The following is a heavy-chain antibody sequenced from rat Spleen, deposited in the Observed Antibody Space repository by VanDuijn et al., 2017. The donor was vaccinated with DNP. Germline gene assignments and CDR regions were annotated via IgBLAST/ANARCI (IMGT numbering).Heavy chain of an antibody. CDR2: INYSGST. CDR1: GYSITSNY. J-gene: IGHJ1*01. CDR3: ARGNDGYYPNWYFDF. V-gene: IGHV3-1*01. Sequence: VQLKESGPGLVKPSQSLSLTCSVTGYSITSNYWGWIRKFPGNKMEWIGHINYSGSTGYNPSLKSRISISRDTSKNQFFLHLNSVTTEDTATYYCARGNDGYYPNWYFDFWGPGTMVTVSS. D-gene: IGHD1-12*03.